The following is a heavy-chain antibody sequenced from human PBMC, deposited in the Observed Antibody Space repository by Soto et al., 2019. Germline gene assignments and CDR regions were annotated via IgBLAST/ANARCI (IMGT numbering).Heavy chain of an antibody. CDR2: INAGNGNT. CDR3: ARDQEYSSSYYYYYGMDV. D-gene: IGHD6-6*01. Sequence: GASVKVSCKASGYTFTSYAMHWVRQAPGQRLEWMGWINAGNGNTKYSQKFQGRVTITRDTSASTAYMELSSLRSEDTAVYYCARDQEYSSSYYYYYGMDVWGQGTTVTVSS. J-gene: IGHJ6*02. V-gene: IGHV1-3*01. CDR1: GYTFTSYA.